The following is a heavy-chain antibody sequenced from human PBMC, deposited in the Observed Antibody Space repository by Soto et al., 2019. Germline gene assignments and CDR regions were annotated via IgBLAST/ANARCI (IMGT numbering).Heavy chain of an antibody. CDR1: GYTFTGYY. Sequence: ASVKVSCKASGYTFTGYYMHWVRQAPGQGLEWMGWINPNSGGTNYAQKVQGRVTMTRDTSISTAYMELSRLRSDDTAVYYCARDLRWLQPTYDYWGQGTLVTVSS. CDR3: ARDLRWLQPTYDY. J-gene: IGHJ4*02. D-gene: IGHD5-12*01. V-gene: IGHV1-2*02. CDR2: INPNSGGT.